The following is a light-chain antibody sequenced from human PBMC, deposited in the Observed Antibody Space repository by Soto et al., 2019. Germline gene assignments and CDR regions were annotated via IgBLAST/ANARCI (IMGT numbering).Light chain of an antibody. J-gene: IGLJ1*01. CDR2: GNT. CDR1: SSNIGSGYE. V-gene: IGLV1-40*01. CDR3: QSYDRSLRGYV. Sequence: QSVLTQPRSVSGAPGQRVTISCTGTSSNIGSGYEVHWYQHLPGTAPKLLLYGNTIRPSGVPDRFSGSTSGTSASLAITGLQAEDEADYYCQSYDRSLRGYVFGTGTKVTVL.